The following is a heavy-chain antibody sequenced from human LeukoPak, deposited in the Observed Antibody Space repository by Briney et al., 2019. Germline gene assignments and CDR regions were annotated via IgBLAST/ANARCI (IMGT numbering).Heavy chain of an antibody. CDR2: INPSGGST. CDR1: GYSLTTYY. Sequence: ASVKVPCKASGYSLTTYYIHWVRQAPGQGLEWMGIINPSGGSTSYAQKFQGRVTMTRDTSTSTVSMELSSLRSEDTAVYYCARGGPGVDGYNYAFDIWGQGTRVTVSS. CDR3: ARGGPGVDGYNYAFDI. J-gene: IGHJ3*02. D-gene: IGHD5-24*01. V-gene: IGHV1-46*01.